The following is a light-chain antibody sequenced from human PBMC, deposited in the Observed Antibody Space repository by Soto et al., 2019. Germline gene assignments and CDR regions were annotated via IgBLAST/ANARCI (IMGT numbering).Light chain of an antibody. CDR3: QHRDNWSYI. CDR1: QSVSSY. V-gene: IGKV3-11*01. Sequence: EIVLTQSPATLSLSPGERATLSCRASQSVSSYLAWYQQKPGQAPRLLIYDASNRATGIPARFSGSGSGTDYTLTISSLEAEDFAVYYCQHRDNWSYIFGQGTKVDNK. J-gene: IGKJ2*01. CDR2: DAS.